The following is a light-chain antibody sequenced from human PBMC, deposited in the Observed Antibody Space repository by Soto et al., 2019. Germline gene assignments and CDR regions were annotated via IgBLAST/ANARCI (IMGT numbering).Light chain of an antibody. J-gene: IGKJ1*01. V-gene: IGKV3-20*01. Sequence: EVVLTQSPGTLSLSPGERATLSCRASQNIRGNELAWYQQKPGQAPRLLIYRGSTRATGIPDRFSGRGSGTDFTLTISRLERGYFAVYYCDNYGTSAPLTFGQGTKVEIK. CDR1: QNIRGNE. CDR2: RGS. CDR3: DNYGTSAPLT.